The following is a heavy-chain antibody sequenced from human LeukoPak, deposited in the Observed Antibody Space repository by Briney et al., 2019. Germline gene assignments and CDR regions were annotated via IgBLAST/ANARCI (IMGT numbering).Heavy chain of an antibody. J-gene: IGHJ4*02. CDR2: IYPGDSDT. V-gene: IGHV5-51*01. D-gene: IGHD1-14*01. CDR1: GYSFTSYW. CDR3: ARQRTSSYDDY. Sequence: GESLKISCKGSGYSFTSYWIGWVRQMPGKGLERMGIIYPGDSDTRYSPSFQGQVTISADKSISTAYLQWSSLKASDTATYYCARQRTSSYDDYWGQGTLVTVSS.